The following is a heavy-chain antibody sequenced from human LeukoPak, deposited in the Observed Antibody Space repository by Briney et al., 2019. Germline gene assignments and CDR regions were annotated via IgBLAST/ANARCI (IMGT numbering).Heavy chain of an antibody. CDR3: ARYPGDSQTVNYFDY. CDR2: IYTSGST. J-gene: IGHJ4*02. Sequence: SEILSLTCTVSNGSISSGNYQWSWIRQPPGKGLEWIGRIYTSGSTNYNPSLKSRVTISVDTSKNQFSLKLSSVTAADTAVYYCARYPGDSQTVNYFDYWGQGTLVTVSS. D-gene: IGHD7-27*01. CDR1: NGSISSGNYQ. V-gene: IGHV4-61*02.